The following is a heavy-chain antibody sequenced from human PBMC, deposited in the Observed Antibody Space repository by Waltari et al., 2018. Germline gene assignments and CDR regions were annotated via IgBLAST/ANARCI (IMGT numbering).Heavy chain of an antibody. CDR1: GYHFTSYD. V-gene: IGHV1-8*01. J-gene: IGHJ4*02. Sequence: QVQLVQSGAEVKKPGASVKVSCKASGYHFTSYDINWVRQATGQGLGWMGWMNPNSGNTGYAKKFQGRVTMTRNTSISTAYMELSSLRSEDTAVYYCARLGDWRFGDPFDYWGQGTLVTVSS. D-gene: IGHD3-10*01. CDR3: ARLGDWRFGDPFDY. CDR2: MNPNSGNT.